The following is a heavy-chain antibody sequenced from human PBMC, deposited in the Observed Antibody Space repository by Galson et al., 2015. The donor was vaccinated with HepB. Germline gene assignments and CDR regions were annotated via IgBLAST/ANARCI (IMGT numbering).Heavy chain of an antibody. CDR1: GFTFSSYA. J-gene: IGHJ4*02. D-gene: IGHD3-22*01. CDR3: AKDRQYYYDSSGYYGLDC. Sequence: SLRLSCAASGFTFSSYAMSWVRQAPGKGLEWVSAISGSGGTTYYADSVKGRFTISRDNSENTLFLQMNTLRAEDTAVYYCAKDRQYYYDSSGYYGLDCWGQGTLVTVS. V-gene: IGHV3-23*01. CDR2: ISGSGGTT.